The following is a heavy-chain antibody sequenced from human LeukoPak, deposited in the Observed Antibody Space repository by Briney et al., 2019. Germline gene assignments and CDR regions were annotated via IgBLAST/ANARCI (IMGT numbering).Heavy chain of an antibody. V-gene: IGHV3-53*01. Sequence: GGSLRLSCAAYGFSVRSNYMSWVRQAPGKGLEWVSVIYSGERTYYAESVEGRFTIYRDNSKNTLYLQMDSLRVEDTAVYYCAREAYYYDTSGYVDYWGQGTLVTVSS. D-gene: IGHD3-22*01. CDR2: IYSGERT. CDR3: AREAYYYDTSGYVDY. CDR1: GFSVRSNY. J-gene: IGHJ4*02.